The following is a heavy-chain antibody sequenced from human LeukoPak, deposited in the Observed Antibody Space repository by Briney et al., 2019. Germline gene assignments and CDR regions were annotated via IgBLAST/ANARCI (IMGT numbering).Heavy chain of an antibody. J-gene: IGHJ6*03. CDR2: IIPIFGTA. Sequence: SVKVSCKASGGTFTSYAISWVRQAPGQGLEWMGGIIPIFGTANYAQKFQGRVTITTDESTSTAYMELSSLRSKDTAVYYCARAPRFGDYVTDYYYYMDVWGKGTTVTVSS. V-gene: IGHV1-69*05. CDR3: ARAPRFGDYVTDYYYYMDV. D-gene: IGHD4-17*01. CDR1: GGTFTSYA.